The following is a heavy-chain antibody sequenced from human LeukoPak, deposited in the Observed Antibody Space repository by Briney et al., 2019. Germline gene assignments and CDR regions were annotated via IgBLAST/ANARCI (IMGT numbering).Heavy chain of an antibody. J-gene: IGHJ1*01. CDR2: ISGNSDRT. CDR1: GFSFNNYA. V-gene: IGHV3-23*01. CDR3: AKGHGDYVPAEYLQH. Sequence: GGSLGLSCVGSGFSFNNYAMTWVRQAPGKGLEWVSSISGNSDRTYYADSVKGRFTISRDNSKNTVTLQMNSLRAEDTAVYSCAKGHGDYVPAEYLQHWGQGTLVTVSS. D-gene: IGHD4-17*01.